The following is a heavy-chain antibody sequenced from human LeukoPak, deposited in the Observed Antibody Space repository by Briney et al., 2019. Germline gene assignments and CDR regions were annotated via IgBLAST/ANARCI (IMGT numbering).Heavy chain of an antibody. V-gene: IGHV4-4*02. CDR2: IYHSGST. J-gene: IGHJ4*02. CDR3: ARVESSGGNSGPVDY. D-gene: IGHD4-23*01. CDR1: GGSISSSNW. Sequence: PSETLSLTCAVSGGSISSSNWWSWVRQSPGKGLEWIGEIYHSGSTNYNPSLKSRVTISVDKSKNQFSLKLSSVTAADTAVYYCARVESSGGNSGPVDYWGQGTLVTVSS.